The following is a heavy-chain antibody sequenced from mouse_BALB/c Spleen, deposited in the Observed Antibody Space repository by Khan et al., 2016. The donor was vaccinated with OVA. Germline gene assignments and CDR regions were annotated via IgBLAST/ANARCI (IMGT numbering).Heavy chain of an antibody. CDR2: INTYTGEP. Sequence: QIQLVQSGPELKKPGETVKISCKASGYNLTNYGMNWEKQAPGKGLKWMGWINTYTGEPTYAEDFKGRIAFSLETSASTAYLQINNLKNEDTATYFCARSNGNYWFAYWGQGTLVTVSA. CDR1: GYNLTNYG. D-gene: IGHD2-1*01. V-gene: IGHV9-3-1*01. CDR3: ARSNGNYWFAY. J-gene: IGHJ3*01.